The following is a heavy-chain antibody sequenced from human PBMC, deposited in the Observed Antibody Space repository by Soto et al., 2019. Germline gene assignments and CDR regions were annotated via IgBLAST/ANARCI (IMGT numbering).Heavy chain of an antibody. CDR3: ARETSADSF. Sequence: EVQLVESGGGLVQPGGSLRLSCAASGFTFSNYWMVWVRQAPEKGPEWVATIKQDGREKYYVDSVKGRFTISRDNTKHSLYLKMNSLRAKDTALYYCARETSADSFWGQGTLVTVSS. J-gene: IGHJ4*02. CDR2: IKQDGREK. V-gene: IGHV3-7*01. CDR1: GFTFSNYW. D-gene: IGHD2-21*01.